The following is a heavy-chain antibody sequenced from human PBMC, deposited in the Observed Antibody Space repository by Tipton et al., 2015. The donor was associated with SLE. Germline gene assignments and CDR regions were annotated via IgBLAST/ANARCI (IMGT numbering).Heavy chain of an antibody. CDR2: INHSGST. CDR1: GGSFSAYY. J-gene: IGHJ4*02. D-gene: IGHD6-19*01. V-gene: IGHV4-34*01. Sequence: TLSLTCAVYGGSFSAYYWSWIRQPPGKGLEWIGEINHSGSTNYNPSLNSRVTISVDTSKNQFSLKLSSVTAADTAVYYCARAPKGEQWLGYFDYWGQGTLVTVSS. CDR3: ARAPKGEQWLGYFDY.